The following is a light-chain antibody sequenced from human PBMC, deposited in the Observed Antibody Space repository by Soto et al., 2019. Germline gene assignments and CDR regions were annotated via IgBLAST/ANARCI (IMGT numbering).Light chain of an antibody. CDR1: QSVRDNY. Sequence: VLKQSPGTVSLSPGERARLSCRASQSVRDNYLAWYQQKPGQAPSLLIFDTSRRATGIPDRFTGSGSGTDFALTISRVEPQDIAVYFCQQYGISPGTFGQGSMVDVK. CDR3: QQYGISPGT. V-gene: IGKV3-20*01. CDR2: DTS. J-gene: IGKJ1*01.